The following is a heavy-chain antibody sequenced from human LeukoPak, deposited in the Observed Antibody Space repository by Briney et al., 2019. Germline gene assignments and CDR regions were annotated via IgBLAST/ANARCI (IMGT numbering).Heavy chain of an antibody. CDR1: GFTFSSYG. CDR2: ISYDGSNK. Sequence: PGRSLRLSCAASGFTFSSYGMHWVRQAPGKGLEWVAVISYDGSNKYYADSVKGRFTISRDNSKNTLYLQMNSLRAEDTAVYYCAKSGYCSSTSCYGIDYWGQGTLDTVSS. CDR3: AKSGYCSSTSCYGIDY. D-gene: IGHD2-2*03. J-gene: IGHJ4*02. V-gene: IGHV3-30*18.